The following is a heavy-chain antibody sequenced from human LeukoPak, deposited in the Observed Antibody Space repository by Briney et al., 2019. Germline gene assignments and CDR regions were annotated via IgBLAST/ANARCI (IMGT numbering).Heavy chain of an antibody. J-gene: IGHJ1*01. CDR3: ARGNGDYIEYFQH. V-gene: IGHV4-59*01. CDR2: THYSGST. D-gene: IGHD4-17*01. Sequence: SETLSLTCTVYGGSLSSYYWSWIRQPPGKGLEWIGCTHYSGSTKYNPALKSRVTISVDTSKNQFSLKLISVTAADTALYYCARGNGDYIEYFQHWGQGTLVTVSS. CDR1: GGSLSSYY.